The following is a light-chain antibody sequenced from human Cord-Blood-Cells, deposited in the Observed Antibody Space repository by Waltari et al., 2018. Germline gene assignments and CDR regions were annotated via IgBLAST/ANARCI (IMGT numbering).Light chain of an antibody. CDR2: YVS. J-gene: IGLJ3*02. CDR3: SAYTSSSTWV. CDR1: SPYGGGYYY. V-gene: IGLV2-14*01. Sequence: QSALTQPASLSGSPGQSITISCTGTSPYGGGYYYLSWYQQHPGQAPNLMMYYVSYLPSGVSHRFSGPKGGNTAALTISGLQAEGGADYYCSAYTSSSTWVFGGGTKLTVL.